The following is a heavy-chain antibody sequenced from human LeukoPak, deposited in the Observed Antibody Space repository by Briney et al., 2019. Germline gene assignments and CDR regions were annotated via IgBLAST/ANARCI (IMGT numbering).Heavy chain of an antibody. CDR3: AGGVLEAQGWLQWMGTVYSMDV. J-gene: IGHJ6*02. CDR2: MSSRSGII. V-gene: IGHV3-48*04. CDR1: GFTFSTYS. D-gene: IGHD5-24*01. Sequence: GGSLRLSCAASGFTFSTYSMNWVRQAPGKGLEWISYMSSRSGIIYYGGSVKGRFTISRDNAKNSLYLQMNSLRPDDTAVYYCAGGVLEAQGWLQWMGTVYSMDVWGQGTPVTVSS.